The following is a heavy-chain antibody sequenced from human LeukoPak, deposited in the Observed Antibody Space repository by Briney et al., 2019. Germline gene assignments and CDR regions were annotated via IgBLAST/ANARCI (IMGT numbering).Heavy chain of an antibody. Sequence: GESLKISCAASGFTFSSYAMSWVRQAPGKGLEWVSAISGSGGSTYYADSVKGRFTISRDNSKNTLYLQMNSLRAEDTAVYYCAKDPTIYYFDYWGQGTLVTVSS. D-gene: IGHD3-3*01. J-gene: IGHJ4*02. V-gene: IGHV3-23*01. CDR2: ISGSGGST. CDR1: GFTFSSYA. CDR3: AKDPTIYYFDY.